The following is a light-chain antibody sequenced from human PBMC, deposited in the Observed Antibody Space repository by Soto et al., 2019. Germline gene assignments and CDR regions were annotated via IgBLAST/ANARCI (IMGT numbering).Light chain of an antibody. Sequence: SYELTQPPSLSGSPGQTTTMTCSGDKLGAKYVCWYQQKPVQSPVLVIYDDNKRPSGIPERFSGSNSVNTATLTISGTHALAEAEYFGQAWDNSVIFGGGNQLTV. CDR1: KLGAKY. J-gene: IGLJ7*01. V-gene: IGLV3-1*01. CDR2: DDN. CDR3: QAWDNSVI.